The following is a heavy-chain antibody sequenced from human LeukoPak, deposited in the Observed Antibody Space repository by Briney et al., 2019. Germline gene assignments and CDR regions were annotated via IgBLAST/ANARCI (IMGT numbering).Heavy chain of an antibody. CDR3: ARGGQYYYDSSGYY. J-gene: IGHJ4*02. Sequence: GSLRLSCAASGFTFSSYCINWVRHPPGKGLEWVSSISSSSSYIYYADSVKGRFTISRDNAKNSLYLQMNSLRAEDTAVYYCARGGQYYYDSSGYYWGQGTLVTVSS. V-gene: IGHV3-21*01. D-gene: IGHD3-22*01. CDR2: ISSSSSYI. CDR1: GFTFSSYC.